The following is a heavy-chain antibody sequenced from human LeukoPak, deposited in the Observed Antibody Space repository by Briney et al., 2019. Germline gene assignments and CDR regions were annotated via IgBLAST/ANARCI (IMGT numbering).Heavy chain of an antibody. CDR2: INQDGSEK. CDR1: GFSFSSYW. Sequence: GGSLRLSCAASGFSFSSYWMSWVRQAPGKGLEWVANINQDGSEKYYVDSVKGRVTISRDNAKNSLYLQMNSLRAEDTAVYYCARERATVTPYYYYMDVWGKGTTVTVSS. CDR3: ARERATVTPYYYYMDV. V-gene: IGHV3-7*01. D-gene: IGHD4-11*01. J-gene: IGHJ6*03.